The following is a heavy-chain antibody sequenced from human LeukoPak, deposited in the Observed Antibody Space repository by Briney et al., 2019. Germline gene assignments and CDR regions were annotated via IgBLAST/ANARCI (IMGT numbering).Heavy chain of an antibody. D-gene: IGHD6-13*01. V-gene: IGHV1-69*04. Sequence: SVKVSCKASGGTFSSYAISWVRQAPGQGPEWMGRIIPILGIANYAQKFQGRVTITADKSTSTAYMELSSLRSEDTAVYCCADLPDKIAAAGTGRDYYYGMDVWGQGTTVTVSS. J-gene: IGHJ6*02. CDR2: IIPILGIA. CDR3: ADLPDKIAAAGTGRDYYYGMDV. CDR1: GGTFSSYA.